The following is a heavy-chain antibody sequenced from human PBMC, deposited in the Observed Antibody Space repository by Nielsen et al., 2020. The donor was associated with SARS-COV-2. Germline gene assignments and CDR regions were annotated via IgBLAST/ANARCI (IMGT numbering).Heavy chain of an antibody. Sequence: GESLKISCAASGFTFDDYGMSWVRQAPGKGLEWVSGINWNGGSTGYADSVKGRFTISRDNAKNLLYLQMNNLRAEDTAVYYCASGGLFSSSWFGSFDYWGQGTLVTVSS. V-gene: IGHV3-20*04. CDR3: ASGGLFSSSWFGSFDY. D-gene: IGHD6-13*01. CDR2: INWNGGST. J-gene: IGHJ4*02. CDR1: GFTFDDYG.